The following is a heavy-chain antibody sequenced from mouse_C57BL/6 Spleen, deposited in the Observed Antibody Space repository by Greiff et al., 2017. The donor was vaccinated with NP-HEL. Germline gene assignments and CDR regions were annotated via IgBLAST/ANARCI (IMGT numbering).Heavy chain of an antibody. J-gene: IGHJ3*01. CDR2: INPNNGGT. D-gene: IGHD3-1*01. Sequence: EVQVVESGPELVKPGASVKMSCKASGYTFTDYNMHWVKQSHGKSLEWIGYINPNNGGTSYNQKFKGKATLTVNKSSSTAYMELRSLTSEDSAVYYCAGATLGRFAYWGQGTLVTVSA. CDR3: AGATLGRFAY. CDR1: GYTFTDYN. V-gene: IGHV1-22*01.